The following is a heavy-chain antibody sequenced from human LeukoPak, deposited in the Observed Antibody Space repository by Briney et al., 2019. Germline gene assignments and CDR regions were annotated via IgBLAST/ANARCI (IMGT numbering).Heavy chain of an antibody. J-gene: IGHJ4*02. V-gene: IGHV1-18*04. CDR1: GYTFTSYG. D-gene: IGHD3-22*01. Sequence: ASVKVSRKASGYTFTSYGISWVRQAPGQGLEWMGWISAYNGNTNYAQKLQGRVTMTTDTSTSTAYMELRSLRSDDTAVYYCARGAYDGSGYYYSFVGENDYWGQGTLVTVSS. CDR2: ISAYNGNT. CDR3: ARGAYDGSGYYYSFVGENDY.